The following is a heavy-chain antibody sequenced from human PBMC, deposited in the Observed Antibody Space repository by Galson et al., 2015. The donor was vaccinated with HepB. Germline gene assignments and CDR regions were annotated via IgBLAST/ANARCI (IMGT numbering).Heavy chain of an antibody. CDR2: IYPGDSYT. J-gene: IGHJ4*02. Sequence: QSGAEVKKPGASLKISCKGSGYSFTNYWIGWVRQMPGKGLVWMGIIYPGDSYTRYSPSFQGQVTISADKSISTAYLQWISLKASYTAMYYCASQAMATIPDYWGQGTLVTVSS. D-gene: IGHD5-24*01. CDR1: GYSFTNYW. CDR3: ASQAMATIPDY. V-gene: IGHV5-51*03.